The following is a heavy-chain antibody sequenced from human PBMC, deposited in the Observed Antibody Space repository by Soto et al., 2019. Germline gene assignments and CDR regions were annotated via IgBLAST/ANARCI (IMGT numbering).Heavy chain of an antibody. V-gene: IGHV1-18*01. D-gene: IGHD4-17*01. CDR1: GYTFTNFG. CDR2: ISAYNDER. J-gene: IGHJ5*02. Sequence: QVQLVQSGGEMKKPGASVKVSCKASGYTFTNFGISWVRQAPGQGPEWVGWISAYNDERNYAQKFRGKVIMTTDTSTSTAYMELRTLTSDDTAVYYCARDYGIWGEDWFDPWGQGTLVTVSS. CDR3: ARDYGIWGEDWFDP.